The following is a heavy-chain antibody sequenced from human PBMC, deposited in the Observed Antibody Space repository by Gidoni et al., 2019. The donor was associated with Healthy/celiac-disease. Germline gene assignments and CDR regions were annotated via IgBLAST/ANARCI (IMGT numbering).Heavy chain of an antibody. Sequence: RQAPGKGLEWVAVIWYDGSNKYYADSVKGRFTISRDNSKNTLYLQMNSLRAEDTAVYYCARPWGGGIAASAFDIWGQGTMVTVSS. J-gene: IGHJ3*02. D-gene: IGHD6-6*01. CDR3: ARPWGGGIAASAFDI. V-gene: IGHV3-33*01. CDR2: IWYDGSNK.